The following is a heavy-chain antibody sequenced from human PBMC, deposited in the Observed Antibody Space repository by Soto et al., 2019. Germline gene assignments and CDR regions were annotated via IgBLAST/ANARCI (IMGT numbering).Heavy chain of an antibody. D-gene: IGHD6-19*01. CDR1: GSSISSFF. J-gene: IGHJ4*02. V-gene: IGHV4-59*01. CDR2: ISYSGST. CDR3: ARDLRGSGWYYFDY. Sequence: PSETLSLTSTDSGSSISSFFWSWIRQSPGQGLEWIGYISYSGSTNYSPSLKSRVTISVDTSKNLFFLKVTSMTAADTAVYYCARDLRGSGWYYFDYWGQGTLVTVSS.